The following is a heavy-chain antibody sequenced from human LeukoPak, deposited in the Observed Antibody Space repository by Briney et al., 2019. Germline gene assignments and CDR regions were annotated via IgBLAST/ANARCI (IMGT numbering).Heavy chain of an antibody. V-gene: IGHV3-23*01. CDR2: ISGIGGST. D-gene: IGHD2-2*01. J-gene: IGHJ4*02. Sequence: PGGSLRLSCAASGFTFSTYAMSWVRQAPGKGLEWVSGISGIGGSTYYADSVKGRLTISRDNAKNSLYLQMNSLRAEDTAVYYCTRAAMGTDFDYWGQGTLVTVSS. CDR1: GFTFSTYA. CDR3: TRAAMGTDFDY.